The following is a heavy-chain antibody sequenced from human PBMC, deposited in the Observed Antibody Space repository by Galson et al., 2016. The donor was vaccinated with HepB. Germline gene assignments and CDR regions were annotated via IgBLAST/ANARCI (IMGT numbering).Heavy chain of an antibody. CDR2: IWSDGSDK. J-gene: IGHJ6*02. Sequence: SLRLSCAASGFTFSSYGMHWVRQAPGKGLEWVAVIWSDGSDKYYADSVKGRFTISRDNSKYTLYLQMNSLRAEDTAVYYCASPGYRLGATYGLDVWGQGTTVTVSS. V-gene: IGHV3-33*01. CDR3: ASPGYRLGATYGLDV. D-gene: IGHD1-26*01. CDR1: GFTFSSYG.